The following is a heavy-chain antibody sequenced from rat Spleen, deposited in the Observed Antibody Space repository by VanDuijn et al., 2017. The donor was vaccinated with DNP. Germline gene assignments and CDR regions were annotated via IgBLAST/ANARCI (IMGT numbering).Heavy chain of an antibody. CDR1: GFIFNDYW. CDR3: ARAQNYGIHVDYFDY. D-gene: IGHD1-11*01. CDR2: INKDSSTI. J-gene: IGHJ2*01. Sequence: EVKLVESGGGLVQPGGSLKLSCAASGFIFNDYWMGWVRQAPGKGLEWIGDINKDSSTINYNPSLKDKFTISRDNAQNTLFLQMSKLGSEDTAIYYCARAQNYGIHVDYFDYWGQGVMVTVSS. V-gene: IGHV4-2*01.